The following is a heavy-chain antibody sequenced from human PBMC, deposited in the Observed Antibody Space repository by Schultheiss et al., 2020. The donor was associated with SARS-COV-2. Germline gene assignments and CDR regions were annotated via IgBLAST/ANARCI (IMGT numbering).Heavy chain of an antibody. Sequence: SETLSLTCTVSGGSISSSSYYWGWIRQPPGKGLEWIGEIYHSGSTNYNPSLKSRVTISVDTSKNQFSLKLSSVTAADTAVYYCARDRAITMTYFDFWGRGALVTVSS. V-gene: IGHV4-39*07. J-gene: IGHJ4*02. D-gene: IGHD3-22*01. CDR2: IYHSGST. CDR3: ARDRAITMTYFDF. CDR1: GGSISSSSYY.